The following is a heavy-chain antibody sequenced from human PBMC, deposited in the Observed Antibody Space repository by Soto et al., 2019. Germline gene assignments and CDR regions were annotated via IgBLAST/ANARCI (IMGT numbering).Heavy chain of an antibody. CDR1: GYSFTSYW. Sequence: LGESLKISCKGSGYSFTSYWISWVRQMPGKGLEWMGRIDPSDSYTNYSPSFQGHVTISADKSISTAYLQWSSLKASDTAMYYCGVFVTHSSSSPMDVYWGQGTLVTVSS. CDR3: GVFVTHSSSSPMDVY. CDR2: IDPSDSYT. V-gene: IGHV5-10-1*01. D-gene: IGHD6-6*01. J-gene: IGHJ4*02.